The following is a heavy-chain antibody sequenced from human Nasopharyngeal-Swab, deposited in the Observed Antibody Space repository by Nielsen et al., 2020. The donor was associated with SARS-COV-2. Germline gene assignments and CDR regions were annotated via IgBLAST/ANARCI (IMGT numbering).Heavy chain of an antibody. CDR2: IRPYNGDS. Sequence: ASVKVSCKASGYSFRSYGINWVRQPPGQGLEWLGCIRPYNGDSYYAQKFQGRVSITTDTSTTTTYMELRSLRSDDTSVYYCARETAVLGAFDIWGQGTMVIVSS. D-gene: IGHD6-13*01. CDR1: GYSFRSYG. J-gene: IGHJ3*02. CDR3: ARETAVLGAFDI. V-gene: IGHV1-18*01.